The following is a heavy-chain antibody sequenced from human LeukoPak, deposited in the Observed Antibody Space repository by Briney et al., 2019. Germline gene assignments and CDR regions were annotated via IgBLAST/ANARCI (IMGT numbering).Heavy chain of an antibody. J-gene: IGHJ4*02. D-gene: IGHD3-10*01. CDR1: GYTFTSYG. CDR2: ISAYNGNT. V-gene: IGHV1-18*01. CDR3: ARSRITMVRGVIQFDY. Sequence: ASVKVSCKASGYTFTSYGISWVRQAPGQGLEWMGWISAYNGNTNYAQKLQGRVTMTTGTSTSTAYMELRSLRSDDTAVYYCARSRITMVRGVIQFDYWGQGTLVTVSS.